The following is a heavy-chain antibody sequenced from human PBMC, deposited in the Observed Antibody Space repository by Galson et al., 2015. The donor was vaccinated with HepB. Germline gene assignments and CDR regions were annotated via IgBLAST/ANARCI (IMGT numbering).Heavy chain of an antibody. CDR3: AKDNRHSSGWYQSYYGMDV. D-gene: IGHD6-19*01. Sequence: SLRLSCAASGFTFSSYGMHWVRQAPGKGLEWVAVISYDGSNKYYADSVKGRFTISRDNPKNTLYLQMNSLRAEDTAVYYCAKDNRHSSGWYQSYYGMDVWGQGTTVTVSS. V-gene: IGHV3-30*18. CDR2: ISYDGSNK. J-gene: IGHJ6*02. CDR1: GFTFSSYG.